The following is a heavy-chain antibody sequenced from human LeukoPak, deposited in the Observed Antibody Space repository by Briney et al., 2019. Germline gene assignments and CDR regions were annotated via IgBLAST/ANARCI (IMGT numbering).Heavy chain of an antibody. Sequence: GGSLRLSCAASGFTVSNAWMSWVRQAPGKGLEWVGRIKSKTDGGTTDYAAPVKGRFTISRDDSKNTLYLQMNSLKTEDTAVYYCTTSSVGHAFDIWGQGTMVTVSS. CDR2: IKSKTDGGTT. D-gene: IGHD1-26*01. J-gene: IGHJ3*02. V-gene: IGHV3-15*01. CDR1: GFTVSNAW. CDR3: TTSSVGHAFDI.